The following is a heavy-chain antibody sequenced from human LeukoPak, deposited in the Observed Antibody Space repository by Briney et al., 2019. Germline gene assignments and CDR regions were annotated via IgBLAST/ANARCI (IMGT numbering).Heavy chain of an antibody. CDR1: GGSFGGYY. V-gene: IGHV4-34*01. Sequence: SETLSLTCAISGGSFGGYYWSYLRQPPGKGLEWIGEINHSGNTYYNPSLKSRVTISLDPSKNQFSLKLSSVTAADTAVYYCASGIGAAADYFYYYMDVWGKGTTVTVSS. CDR3: ASGIGAAADYFYYYMDV. D-gene: IGHD6-13*01. CDR2: INHSGNT. J-gene: IGHJ6*03.